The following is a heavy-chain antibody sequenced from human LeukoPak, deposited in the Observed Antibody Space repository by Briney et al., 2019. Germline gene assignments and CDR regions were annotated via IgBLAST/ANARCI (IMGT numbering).Heavy chain of an antibody. V-gene: IGHV1-46*01. D-gene: IGHD3-22*01. J-gene: IGHJ4*02. CDR3: ARDYYDSSGYYGTTDY. CDR1: GYTFTSYY. CDR2: INPSGGST. Sequence: ASVKVSCKASGYTFTSYYIHWVRQAPGQGLEWMGLINPSGGSTNYAQKFQGRVTMTRDTSTSTVYMELSSLRSEDTAVYYCARDYYDSSGYYGTTDYWGQGTLVTVSS.